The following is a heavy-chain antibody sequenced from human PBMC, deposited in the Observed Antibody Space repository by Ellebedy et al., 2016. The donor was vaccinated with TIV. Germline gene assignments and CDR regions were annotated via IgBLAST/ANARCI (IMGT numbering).Heavy chain of an antibody. J-gene: IGHJ3*02. CDR3: AAVQYWEAAFDI. Sequence: PGGSLRLSCAASGFTFSGYWMHWVRQVPGKGLVWVSRIYGAGSSTAYADSVKGRFTISRDNAKNTLYLQMNSLRAEDTAVYYCAAVQYWEAAFDIWGQGTMVTVSS. CDR2: IYGAGSST. CDR1: GFTFSGYW. D-gene: IGHD2-8*02. V-gene: IGHV3-74*01.